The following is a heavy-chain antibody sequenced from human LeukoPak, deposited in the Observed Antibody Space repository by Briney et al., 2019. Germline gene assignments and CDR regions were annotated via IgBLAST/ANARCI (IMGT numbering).Heavy chain of an antibody. V-gene: IGHV3-48*03. Sequence: GGSLRLSCAASGFTFSSYEMNWVRQAPGKGLEWVSYISGGGDTLYYADSVKGRFTISRDNSKNSLYLQMNSLRAEDTAVYYCARGLGPGPYFDYWGQGTLVTVSS. CDR3: ARGLGPGPYFDY. CDR2: ISGGGDTL. D-gene: IGHD1-14*01. J-gene: IGHJ4*02. CDR1: GFTFSSYE.